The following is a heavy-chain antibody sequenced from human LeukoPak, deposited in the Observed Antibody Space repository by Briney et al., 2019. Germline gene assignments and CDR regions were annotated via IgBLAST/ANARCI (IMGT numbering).Heavy chain of an antibody. J-gene: IGHJ4*02. CDR1: GFTLGAYS. CDR2: IKEDGSAQ. D-gene: IGHD3-16*02. V-gene: IGHV3-7*04. CDR3: ARHIVGEQNFDY. Sequence: GRSLTLSWALAGFTLGAYSMRCVRHAPGNVREWVARIKEDGSAQYYVDSLEGRFTISRDNAKNSLYLQMDSMGVEDTAVYYCARHIVGEQNFDYWSQGTLVTVSS.